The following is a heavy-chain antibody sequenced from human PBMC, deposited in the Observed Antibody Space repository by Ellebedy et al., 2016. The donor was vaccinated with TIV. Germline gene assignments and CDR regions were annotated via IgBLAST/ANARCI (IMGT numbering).Heavy chain of an antibody. CDR3: ARNFDL. Sequence: SETLSLTCAVHGGSFSAYSWSWIRQPPGKGLEWIGEINHSGSTNYSPSLKSRVTISVDTSKKQFSLKLSSVTAADTAVYYCARNFDLWGRGTLVTVSS. CDR1: GGSFSAYS. V-gene: IGHV4-34*01. CDR2: INHSGST. J-gene: IGHJ2*01.